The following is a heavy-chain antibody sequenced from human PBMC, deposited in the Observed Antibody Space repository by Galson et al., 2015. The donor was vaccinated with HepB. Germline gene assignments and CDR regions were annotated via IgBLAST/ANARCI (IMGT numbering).Heavy chain of an antibody. CDR2: INPNSGGR. D-gene: IGHD3-3*01. J-gene: IGHJ5*02. CDR1: GYTFTGYY. V-gene: IGHV1-2*02. Sequence: SVKVSCKASGYTFTGYYIHWVRQAPGQGLEWMGWINPNSGGRSFAQRFQDRITMTRDTSISTAYMELNRLISDDTAVYYCARSLSRVVIQFDPWGQGTPVTVSS. CDR3: ARSLSRVVIQFDP.